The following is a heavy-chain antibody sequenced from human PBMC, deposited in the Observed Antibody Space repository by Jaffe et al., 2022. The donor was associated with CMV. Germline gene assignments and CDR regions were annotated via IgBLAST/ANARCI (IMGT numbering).Heavy chain of an antibody. CDR3: ARDFYDSSGYADY. CDR1: GFTFSSYS. Sequence: EVQLVESGGGLVKPGGSLRLSCAASGFTFSSYSMNWVRQAPGKGLEWVSSISSSSSYIYYADSVKGRFTISRDNAKNSLYLQMNSLRAEDTAVYYCARDFYDSSGYADYWGQGTLVTVSS. D-gene: IGHD3-22*01. J-gene: IGHJ4*02. V-gene: IGHV3-21*01. CDR2: ISSSSSYI.